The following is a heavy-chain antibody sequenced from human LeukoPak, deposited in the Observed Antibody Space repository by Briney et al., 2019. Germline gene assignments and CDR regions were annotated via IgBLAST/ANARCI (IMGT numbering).Heavy chain of an antibody. CDR3: ARQSY. CDR2: IYHSGST. CDR1: GYPISSGYY. Sequence: SETLSLTCTVSGYPISSGYYWGWMRQPPGKGLEWIGSIYHSGSTYYNPSLKSRVTISVDTSKNQFSLKLSSVTAADTAVYYCARQSYWGQGTLVTVSS. V-gene: IGHV4-38-2*02. J-gene: IGHJ4*02.